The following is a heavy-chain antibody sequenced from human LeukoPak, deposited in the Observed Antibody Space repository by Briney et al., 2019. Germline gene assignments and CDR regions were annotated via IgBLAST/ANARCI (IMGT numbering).Heavy chain of an antibody. J-gene: IGHJ4*02. V-gene: IGHV4-39*07. CDR1: GGSVSSSNHY. D-gene: IGHD2-2*01. CDR2: IYYGGST. Sequence: SETLSLTCTVSGGSVSSSNHYWGWVRQPPGEGLEWIGSIYYGGSTYYNPSLKSRVTISVDTSKNQFSLHLNSVTAADTAVYYCAREYIVVVPAALYYFDYWGQGTLVTVSS. CDR3: AREYIVVVPAALYYFDY.